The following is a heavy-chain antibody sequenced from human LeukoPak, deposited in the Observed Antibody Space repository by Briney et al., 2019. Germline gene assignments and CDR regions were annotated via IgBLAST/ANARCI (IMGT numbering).Heavy chain of an antibody. J-gene: IGHJ4*02. D-gene: IGHD5-18*01. CDR3: ARRGEAMDPFDY. V-gene: IGHV5-51*01. CDR2: IYPGDSDT. CDR1: GYSFTSYW. Sequence: GEPLQISCEDSGYSFTSYWIGWVRQMPGKGLEWMGIIYPGDSDTRYSPSFQGQVTISADKSINTAYLQWSSLKASDTAIYYCARRGEAMDPFDYWGQGTLVTVSS.